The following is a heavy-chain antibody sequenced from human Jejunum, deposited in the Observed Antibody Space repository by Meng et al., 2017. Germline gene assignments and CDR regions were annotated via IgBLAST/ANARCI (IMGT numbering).Heavy chain of an antibody. V-gene: IGHV3-33*01. CDR3: ARDSTPRHSMDRAVITTDH. CDR2: IWFEGTQK. J-gene: IGHJ4*02. Sequence: GESLKISCAASGFTFSSYAMHWVRQAPGKGPEWVAIIWFEGTQKYYSDSVEGRFTISRDNSRNTLHLQMNRLSAEDTAVYFCARDSTPRHSMDRAVITTDHWGQGT. CDR1: GFTFSSYA. D-gene: IGHD3-10*01.